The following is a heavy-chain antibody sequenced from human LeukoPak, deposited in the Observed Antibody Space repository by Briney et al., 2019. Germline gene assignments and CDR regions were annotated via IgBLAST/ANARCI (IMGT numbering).Heavy chain of an antibody. CDR3: GRMDYYYGMDV. V-gene: IGHV3-48*04. Sequence: GGSLRLSCAASGFTFSTYNMNWVRQAPGKGLEWVSSITSSGSTIYYADSLKGRFTISRDNAKNSLYLQMNSLRAEDTAVYYCGRMDYYYGMDVWGQGTTVTVSS. J-gene: IGHJ6*02. CDR1: GFTFSTYN. CDR2: ITSSGSTI.